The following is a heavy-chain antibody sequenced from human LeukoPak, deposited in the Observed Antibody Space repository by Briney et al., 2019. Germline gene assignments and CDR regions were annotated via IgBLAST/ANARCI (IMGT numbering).Heavy chain of an antibody. D-gene: IGHD3-22*01. J-gene: IGHJ5*02. CDR3: AREHDSSGYNCFDP. V-gene: IGHV4-30-4*08. Sequence: SETLSLTCTVSVGSISSGDYYWSWIRQPPGKGLEWIGYIYYSGSTYYNPSLESRVTMSVDTSKNQFSLKLSSVTAADTAVYYCAREHDSSGYNCFDPRGQGTLVTVSS. CDR2: IYYSGST. CDR1: VGSISSGDYY.